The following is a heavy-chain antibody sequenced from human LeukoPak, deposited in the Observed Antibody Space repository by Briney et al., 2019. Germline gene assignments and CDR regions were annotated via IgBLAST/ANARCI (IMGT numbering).Heavy chain of an antibody. CDR1: GFTFRGYW. J-gene: IGHJ4*02. V-gene: IGHV3-7*01. Sequence: GGSLRLSCAASGFTFRGYWMSWVRQAPGKGLEWVANINRDGSEKYYVDSVKGRFTISRDNGKNSLYLQMDSLRAEDTAVYYCAREWSPPYGDCWGQGALVTVSS. CDR3: AREWSPPYGDC. D-gene: IGHD1-26*01. CDR2: INRDGSEK.